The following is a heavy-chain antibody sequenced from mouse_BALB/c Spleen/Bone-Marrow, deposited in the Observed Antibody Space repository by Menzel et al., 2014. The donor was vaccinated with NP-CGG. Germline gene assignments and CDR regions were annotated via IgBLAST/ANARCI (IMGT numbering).Heavy chain of an antibody. Sequence: QVQLQQSGAELVRPGSSVKISCKASGYPFSSYWMSWVKQRPGQGLEWIGQIYPGDGETNYNGKFKGNATLTADKSSSTAYTQLISLTSEDSAVYFCARKYGDYWGQGTTLTVSS. V-gene: IGHV1-80*01. J-gene: IGHJ2*01. CDR1: GYPFSSYW. CDR2: IYPGDGET. CDR3: ARKYGDY. D-gene: IGHD2-10*02.